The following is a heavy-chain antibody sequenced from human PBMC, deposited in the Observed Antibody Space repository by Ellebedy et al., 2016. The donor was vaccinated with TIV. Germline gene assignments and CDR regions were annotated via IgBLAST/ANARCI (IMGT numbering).Heavy chain of an antibody. V-gene: IGHV4-59*08. CDR2: IYYPWLT. J-gene: IGHJ6*02. D-gene: IGHD3-10*01. Sequence: MPGGSLRLSCTVSGGSVSPFYWNWIRQPPGKGLELMGDIYYPWLTHYNPSLNNRLIISVYTSKNEVSLRLSSVTAADTAVYYCARRTSSFGLGFYYGMDVWGQGTTVTVS. CDR3: ARRTSSFGLGFYYGMDV. CDR1: GGSVSPFY.